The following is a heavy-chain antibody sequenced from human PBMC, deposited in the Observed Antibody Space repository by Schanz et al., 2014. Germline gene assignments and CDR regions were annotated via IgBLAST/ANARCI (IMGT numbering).Heavy chain of an antibody. J-gene: IGHJ4*02. Sequence: EVPLLESGGCLVQPGGSLRLSCAASGFTFSAYAMTWVRQIPGKGLWWVSSISSLGSHIYYADSVKGRFTVSRDNTKNAVYQQMNGLRVEDTAVYYCVRERTNYGGNSYVMDHWGQGTLVTVSS. V-gene: IGHV3-21*01. CDR1: GFTFSAYA. D-gene: IGHD2-21*02. CDR2: ISSLGSHI. CDR3: VRERTNYGGNSYVMDH.